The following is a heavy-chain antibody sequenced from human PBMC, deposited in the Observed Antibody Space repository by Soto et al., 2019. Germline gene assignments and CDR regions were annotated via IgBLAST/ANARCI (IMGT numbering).Heavy chain of an antibody. J-gene: IGHJ3*02. CDR1: GASISSYY. D-gene: IGHD4-17*01. CDR3: ARKIVTTWAFDI. V-gene: IGHV4-59*01. CDR2: IYYTGST. Sequence: SETLSLTCTVSGASISSYYWSWIRQPPGKGLEWIGSIYYTGSTNYNPSLKSRVTLSVDTSKNQLSLKLTSVTAADTAVYYCARKIVTTWAFDIWGQETMVTVSS.